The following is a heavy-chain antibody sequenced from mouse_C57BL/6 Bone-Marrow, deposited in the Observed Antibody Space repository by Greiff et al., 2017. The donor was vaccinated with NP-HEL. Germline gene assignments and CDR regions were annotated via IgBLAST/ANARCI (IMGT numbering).Heavy chain of an antibody. V-gene: IGHV1-81*01. CDR2: SYPRSGNT. CDR3: ATDYPQEGFAY. CDR1: GYTFTSYG. D-gene: IGHD3-2*02. Sequence: VQLQQSGAELARPGASVKLSCKASGYTFTSYGISWVKQRTGQGLEWIGESYPRSGNTYYNEKFKGKATLTADKSSSTAYMELRSLTSEDSAVYFCATDYPQEGFAYWGQGTLVTVSA. J-gene: IGHJ3*01.